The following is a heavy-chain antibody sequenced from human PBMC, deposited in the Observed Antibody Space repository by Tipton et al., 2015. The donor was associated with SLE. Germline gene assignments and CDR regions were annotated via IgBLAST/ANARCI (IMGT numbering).Heavy chain of an antibody. V-gene: IGHV3-23*01. J-gene: IGHJ3*01. CDR3: AKGIYTGNYYAAFDF. CDR1: GFTFINYA. Sequence: LRLSCAASGFTFINYAMSWVRQAPGKGLEWVSSISNSGTDTYFPDSMKGRFYISRDNSKNTLYLQMNSLRAEDTAVYYCAKGIYTGNYYAAFDFWGQGTVVTVSS. CDR2: ISNSGTDT. D-gene: IGHD1-26*01.